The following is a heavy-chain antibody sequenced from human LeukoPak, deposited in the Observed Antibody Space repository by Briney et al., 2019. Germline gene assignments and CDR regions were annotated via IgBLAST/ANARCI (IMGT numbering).Heavy chain of an antibody. CDR2: ISGSGGST. CDR1: GFIFSSYA. D-gene: IGHD6-19*01. V-gene: IGHV3-23*01. Sequence: PGGSLRLSCAASGFIFSSYAMSWVRQAPGKGLEWVSAISGSGGSTYYANSVKGRFTISRDNSKNTLYLQMNSLRAEDTAVYYCAKDEVFSSAWYFDYWGQGTLVTVSS. J-gene: IGHJ4*02. CDR3: AKDEVFSSAWYFDY.